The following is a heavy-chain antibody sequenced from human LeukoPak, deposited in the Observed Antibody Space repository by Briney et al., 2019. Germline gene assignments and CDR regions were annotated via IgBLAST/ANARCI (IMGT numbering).Heavy chain of an antibody. J-gene: IGHJ4*02. CDR2: ISGRGDAT. Sequence: GGSLRLSCAASGFSFSTYAMTWVRQAPGRGMEWVSTISGRGDATDDADSVKGRFTISRDNSKNSLFLHMNSLRVDDTAVYHCAKGPRPDLSVLHTLECWGQGVLVTVSS. CDR3: AKGPRPDLSVLHTLEC. CDR1: GFSFSTYA. D-gene: IGHD3-16*02. V-gene: IGHV3-23*01.